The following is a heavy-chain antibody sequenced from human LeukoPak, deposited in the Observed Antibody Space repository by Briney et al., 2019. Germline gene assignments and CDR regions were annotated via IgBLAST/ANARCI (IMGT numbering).Heavy chain of an antibody. CDR1: GFTFSIYA. V-gene: IGHV3-23*01. CDR3: AKRGAGSGGLHF. D-gene: IGHD6-19*01. Sequence: PGGSLRLSCAASGFTFSIYAMTWVRQAPGKGLEWVSTFYETDKTDYADSVKGRFTISRDTSKNMLYLQMNSLRAEDTAIYYCAKRGAGSGGLHFWGQGTLVTVSS. J-gene: IGHJ4*02. CDR2: FYETDKT.